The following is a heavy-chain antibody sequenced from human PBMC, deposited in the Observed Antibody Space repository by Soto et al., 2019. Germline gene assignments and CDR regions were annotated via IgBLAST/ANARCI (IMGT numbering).Heavy chain of an antibody. CDR1: GGTLSNYG. CDR3: AREPSRYQSYYFDY. Sequence: QLHLVQSGSDVKKPGSSVRVSCKTSGGTLSNYGLSWVRLAPGQGLEWMGGILPVFGTSNYAQKFQDRLTITADESTNTAYMDLTSLTSDDTAVYYCAREPSRYQSYYFDYWGQGTLVTVSS. V-gene: IGHV1-69*12. J-gene: IGHJ4*02. D-gene: IGHD2-2*01. CDR2: ILPVFGTS.